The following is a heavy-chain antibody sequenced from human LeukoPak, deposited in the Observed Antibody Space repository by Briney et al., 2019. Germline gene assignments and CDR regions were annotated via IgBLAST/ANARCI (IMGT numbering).Heavy chain of an antibody. CDR3: ARDDILTGYRDY. CDR2: IRYDGSNK. D-gene: IGHD3-9*01. Sequence: GGSLRLSCAASGFTFSSYGMHWVRQAPGKGLEWVAFIRYDGSNKYYADSVKGRFTISRDNSKNTLYLQMNSLRAEDTAVYYCARDDILTGYRDYWGQGTLVTVSS. J-gene: IGHJ4*02. CDR1: GFTFSSYG. V-gene: IGHV3-30*02.